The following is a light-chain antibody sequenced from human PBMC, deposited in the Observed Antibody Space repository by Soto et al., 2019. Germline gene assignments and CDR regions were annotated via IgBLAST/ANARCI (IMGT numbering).Light chain of an antibody. V-gene: IGKV1-5*01. J-gene: IGKJ1*01. CDR1: QSVSNY. CDR3: KQYSSRST. Sequence: DIQITHSPSSLSASVVDGVTITFRASQSVSNYLNWYQQKPGKAPKVLIYDASNLESGVPSRFSGSGFGKEFTLTISSLQPGDFATYYCKQYSSRSTFGQGTKVDIK. CDR2: DAS.